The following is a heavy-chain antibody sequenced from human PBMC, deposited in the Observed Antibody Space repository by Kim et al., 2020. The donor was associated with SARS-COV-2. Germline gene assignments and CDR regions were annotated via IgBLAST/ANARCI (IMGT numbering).Heavy chain of an antibody. CDR1: GGSISSYY. CDR2: IYYSGST. Sequence: SETLSLTCTVSGGSISSYYWSWIRQPPGKGLEWIGYIYYSGSTNYDPSLKSRVTISVDTSKNQFSLKLSSVTAADTAVYYCARDSRYCSSTSCHQDAFDIWGQGTMVTVSS. V-gene: IGHV4-59*01. J-gene: IGHJ3*02. CDR3: ARDSRYCSSTSCHQDAFDI. D-gene: IGHD2-2*01.